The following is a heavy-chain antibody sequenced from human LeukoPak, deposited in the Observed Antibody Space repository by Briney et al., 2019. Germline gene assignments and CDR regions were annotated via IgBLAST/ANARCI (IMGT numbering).Heavy chain of an antibody. J-gene: IGHJ3*02. CDR1: GGTFSSYA. Sequence: GSSVKVSCKASGGTFSSYAISWVRKAPGQGLEWRGGIIPIFGTANYARKFQGRVTITTDESTSTAYMELSSLRSEDTAVYYCARSQNPGRDGYNWGNDAFDIWGQGTMVTVSS. V-gene: IGHV1-69*05. CDR2: IIPIFGTA. D-gene: IGHD5-24*01. CDR3: ARSQNPGRDGYNWGNDAFDI.